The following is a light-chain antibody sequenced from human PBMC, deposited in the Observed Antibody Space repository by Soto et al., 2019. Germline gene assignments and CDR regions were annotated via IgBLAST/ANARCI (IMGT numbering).Light chain of an antibody. J-gene: IGLJ2*01. CDR3: QTLGNGIPFV. CDR1: SGHSSYA. Sequence: QSVLTQSPSASASLGASVKLTCTLSSGHSSYAIAWHQQQPEKGPRYLMKLDSDGSHTKGDAIPDRFSGSSSGAERYLTIPSLQSEDEADYYWQTLGNGIPFVFGGGTQVTVL. CDR2: LDSDGSH. V-gene: IGLV4-69*01.